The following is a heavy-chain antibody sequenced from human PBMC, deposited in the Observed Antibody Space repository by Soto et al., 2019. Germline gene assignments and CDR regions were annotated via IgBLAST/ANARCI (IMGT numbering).Heavy chain of an antibody. Sequence: SVKVCGKASCYTFTGDGISGWRQAPVQGLEWMGWISDYNCNTNYAQKLQGRVTMTTDTSTRRADMELRSLRYDDTAVYYCAREPCTGTTRYQGFDYWG. CDR3: AREPCTGTTRYQGFDY. CDR2: ISDYNCNT. CDR1: CYTFTGDG. D-gene: IGHD2-2*01. V-gene: IGHV1-18*04. J-gene: IGHJ4*01.